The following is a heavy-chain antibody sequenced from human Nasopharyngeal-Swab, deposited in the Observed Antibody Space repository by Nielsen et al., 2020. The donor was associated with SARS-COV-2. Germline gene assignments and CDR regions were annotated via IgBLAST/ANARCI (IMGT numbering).Heavy chain of an antibody. V-gene: IGHV3-33*01. Sequence: GGSLRLSCAVSGFTVSSYGMHWDRQAPGKGLEWVAVIWYDGSNKYYADSVKGRFTISRDNSKNTLYLQMNSLRAEDTAVYYCARDRVEGGYDSSGYYYSLWGQGTLVTVSS. J-gene: IGHJ4*02. CDR2: IWYDGSNK. CDR1: GFTVSSYG. CDR3: ARDRVEGGYDSSGYYYSL. D-gene: IGHD3-22*01.